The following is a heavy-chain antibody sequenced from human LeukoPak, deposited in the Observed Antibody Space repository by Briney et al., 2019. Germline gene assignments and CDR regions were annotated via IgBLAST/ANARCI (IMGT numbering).Heavy chain of an antibody. CDR2: IRYDGSNK. V-gene: IGHV3-30*02. Sequence: GGSLRLSCAASGFTFSSYGMHWVRQAPGKGLEWVAFIRYDGSNKYYADSVKGRFTISRDNSKNTLYLQMNSLRAEDTAVYYCAKLYVPLRRGSWIFDYWGQGTLVTVSS. D-gene: IGHD6-13*01. J-gene: IGHJ4*02. CDR1: GFTFSSYG. CDR3: AKLYVPLRRGSWIFDY.